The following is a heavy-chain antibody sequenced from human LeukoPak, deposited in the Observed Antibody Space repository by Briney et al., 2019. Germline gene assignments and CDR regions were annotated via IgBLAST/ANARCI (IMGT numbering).Heavy chain of an antibody. D-gene: IGHD2-15*01. Sequence: SQTLSLTCTVSGGSISSSSYYWGWIRQPPGKGLEWIGSIYYSGSTYYNPSLKSRVTISVDTSKNQFSLKLSSVTAADTAVYYCARDNSVVAATTYFDYWGQGTLFTASS. J-gene: IGHJ4*02. V-gene: IGHV4-39*07. CDR2: IYYSGST. CDR1: GGSISSSSYY. CDR3: ARDNSVVAATTYFDY.